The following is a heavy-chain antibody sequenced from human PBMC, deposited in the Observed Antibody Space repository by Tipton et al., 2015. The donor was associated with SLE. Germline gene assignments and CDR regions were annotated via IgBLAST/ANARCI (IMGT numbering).Heavy chain of an antibody. D-gene: IGHD3-22*01. V-gene: IGHV1-69*05. Sequence: QLVQSGAEVKKPGSSMKVSCQASGGTFNNYGVTWVRQAPGQGLEWMGMIIPIFGTTDYAQTFQDRVTMSTDESATTAYMELSSLRSGDTAVYYCAREAWDYYDSHGRSPENNHYYIDVWGKGTTVTVSS. CDR1: GGTFNNYG. CDR3: AREAWDYYDSHGRSPENNHYYIDV. J-gene: IGHJ6*03. CDR2: IIPIFGTT.